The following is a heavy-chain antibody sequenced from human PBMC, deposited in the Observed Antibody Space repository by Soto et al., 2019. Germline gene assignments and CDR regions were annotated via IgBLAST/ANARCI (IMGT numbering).Heavy chain of an antibody. J-gene: IGHJ4*02. CDR1: GDSITGNHS. CDR3: ASAPDFSASGTMYIYE. D-gene: IGHD3-10*01. CDR2: IFHTGFT. Sequence: SETLSLTCAVSGDSITGNHSWNWVRQAPTEGLEWIGEIFHTGFTNYNPSLQRRVTISLDTSKNQFSLIVNSVTAADTAVYFCASAPDFSASGTMYIYEWGQGILVTVSS. V-gene: IGHV4-4*02.